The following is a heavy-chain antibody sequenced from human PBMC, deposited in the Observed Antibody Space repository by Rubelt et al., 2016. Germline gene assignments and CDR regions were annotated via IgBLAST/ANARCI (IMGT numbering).Heavy chain of an antibody. D-gene: IGHD6-13*01. J-gene: IGHJ4*02. CDR1: GFTFSRYA. V-gene: IGHV3-30*03. CDR3: AREAAGQDFDY. Sequence: SRGGLVQPGGSLRVSCAASGFTFSRYAMNWVRQAPGKGLEWVALISYDGRNKHYADSVKGRFTISRDNSKNTLDLQMNSLTSEDTAVYYCAREAAGQDFDYWGQGTLVTVSS. CDR2: ISYDGRNK.